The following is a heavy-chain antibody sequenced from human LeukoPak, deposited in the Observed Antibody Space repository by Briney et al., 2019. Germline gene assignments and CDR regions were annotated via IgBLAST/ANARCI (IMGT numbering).Heavy chain of an antibody. D-gene: IGHD3-22*01. V-gene: IGHV3-23*01. CDR2: ISGSGGST. CDR1: GFTFSSYA. CDR3: AAYAYYYDSSGNRGAFDI. Sequence: GGSLRLSCAASGFTFSSYAMSWVRQAPGKGLEWVSAISGSGGSTYYADSVKGRFTISRDNSKNTLYLQMNSLRAEDTAVYYCAAYAYYYDSSGNRGAFDIWGQGTMVTVSS. J-gene: IGHJ3*02.